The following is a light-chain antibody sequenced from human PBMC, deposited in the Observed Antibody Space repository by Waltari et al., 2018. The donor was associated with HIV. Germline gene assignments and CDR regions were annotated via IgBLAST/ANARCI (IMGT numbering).Light chain of an antibody. CDR2: YDR. J-gene: IGLJ1*01. Sequence: SSVLAQQPPVSVAPGKAARITCGGNNIGSKSVHWYQQKPGQAPVVVIYYDRDRPSGIPGRFSGSNSGNTPTLTISRVEAGDEADYDCQVWDSSSDAYVFGTGTKVTVL. CDR3: QVWDSSSDAYV. V-gene: IGLV3-21*04. CDR1: NIGSKS.